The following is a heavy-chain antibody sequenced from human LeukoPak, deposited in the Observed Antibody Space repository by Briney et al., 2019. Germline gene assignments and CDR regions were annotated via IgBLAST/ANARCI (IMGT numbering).Heavy chain of an antibody. V-gene: IGHV1-46*01. CDR3: ARAQYYDSSGYYYYYYGMDV. J-gene: IGHJ6*02. Sequence: ASVKVSCKASGYTFTSYYMHWVRQAPGQGLEWMGIINPSGGSTSYAQKFQGRVTMTRDTSTSTAYMELSSLRSEDTAVYYCARAQYYDSSGYYYYYYGMDVWGQGTTVTVSS. CDR1: GYTFTSYY. D-gene: IGHD3-22*01. CDR2: INPSGGST.